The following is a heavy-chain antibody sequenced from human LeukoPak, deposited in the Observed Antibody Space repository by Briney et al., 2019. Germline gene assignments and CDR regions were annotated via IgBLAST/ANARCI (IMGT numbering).Heavy chain of an antibody. V-gene: IGHV4-39*01. CDR1: GGSISSSNYY. CDR3: ASYGDFLFDY. Sequence: KSSETLSLTCTVSGGSISSSNYYWGWIRQPPGKGLEWIGSIYYSGRTYYNPSLKSRVTISVDTSKNQFSLRLTSVTAADTAVYYCASYGDFLFDYWGQGTLVTVSS. D-gene: IGHD4-17*01. J-gene: IGHJ4*02. CDR2: IYYSGRT.